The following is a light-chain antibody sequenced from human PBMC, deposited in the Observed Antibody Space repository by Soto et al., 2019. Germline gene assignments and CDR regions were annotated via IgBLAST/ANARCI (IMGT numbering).Light chain of an antibody. CDR2: DVS. CDR1: SSDIGAYNY. CDR3: SSYTSTSTLV. J-gene: IGLJ2*01. V-gene: IGLV2-14*03. Sequence: QSVLTQPASVSGSPGQSITISCTGTSSDIGAYNYVSWYQQYPGKAPKLMIFDVSNRPSGVSNRFSGSKSGSTASLTVSGLQAEDEAVYYCSSYTSTSTLVFGGGTKLTVL.